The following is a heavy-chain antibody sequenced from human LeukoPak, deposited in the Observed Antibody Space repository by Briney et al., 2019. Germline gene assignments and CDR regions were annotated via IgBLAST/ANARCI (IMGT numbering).Heavy chain of an antibody. Sequence: GGSLRLSCAASGFTFSSYWMHWVRQAPGMGLEWVAFIPYGGSNTYYADSVKGRFTISRDNSKNTVYLQMNSLRADDTAVYYCAKGVGGSANYYYMDVWGKGTTVTVSS. J-gene: IGHJ6*03. CDR3: AKGVGGSANYYYMDV. CDR1: GFTFSSYW. D-gene: IGHD3-10*01. V-gene: IGHV3-30*02. CDR2: IPYGGSNT.